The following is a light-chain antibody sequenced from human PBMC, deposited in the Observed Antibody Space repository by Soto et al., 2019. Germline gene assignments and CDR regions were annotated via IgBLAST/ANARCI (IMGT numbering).Light chain of an antibody. V-gene: IGKV3-15*01. Sequence: EIVLTQSPGTLSLSPGERAALSCRASQSVSSNFAWYQQKPGQAPRLLIYGASTRATGIPARFSGSGSGTEFTLTISSLQSEDFAVYYCQQYNNWPYTFGQGTKLEI. J-gene: IGKJ2*01. CDR3: QQYNNWPYT. CDR1: QSVSSN. CDR2: GAS.